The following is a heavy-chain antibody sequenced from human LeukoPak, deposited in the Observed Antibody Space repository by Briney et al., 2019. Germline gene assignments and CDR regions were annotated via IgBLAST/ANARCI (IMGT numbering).Heavy chain of an antibody. D-gene: IGHD1-26*01. J-gene: IGHJ4*02. V-gene: IGHV4-59*01. CDR1: GGSISSYY. CDR3: ARGSYSYYFDY. Sequence: PSETLSLTCTVSGGSISSYYWSWIRQPPGKGLEWIGYIYYSGGTYYNPSLKSRVTISVDTSKNLFSLKLSSVTAADTAVYYCARGSYSYYFDYWGQGTLVTVSS. CDR2: IYYSGGT.